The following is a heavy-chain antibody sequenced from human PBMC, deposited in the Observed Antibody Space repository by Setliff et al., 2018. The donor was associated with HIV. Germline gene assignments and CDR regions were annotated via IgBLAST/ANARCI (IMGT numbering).Heavy chain of an antibody. CDR1: GGSISSGDYY. CDR2: TYYSGYT. D-gene: IGHD6-19*01. CDR3: ARSPPGIAVAGLLDY. J-gene: IGHJ4*02. V-gene: IGHV4-30-4*01. Sequence: SETLSLTCTVSGGSISSGDYYWSWIRQPPGKGLEWIGYTYYSGYTQYNPSLKSRVTISVDKSKNQFSLKLSSVTAADTAVYYCARSPPGIAVAGLLDYWGQGTLVTVSS.